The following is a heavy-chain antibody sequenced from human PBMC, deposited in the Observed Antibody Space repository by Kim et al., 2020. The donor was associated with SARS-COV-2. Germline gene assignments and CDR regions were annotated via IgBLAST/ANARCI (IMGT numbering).Heavy chain of an antibody. D-gene: IGHD2-15*01. CDR1: GFTFDDYA. V-gene: IGHV3-9*01. CDR2: ISWNSGNI. Sequence: GGSLRLSCAASGFTFDDYAMHWVRQAPGKGLEWVSGISWNSGNIGYADSVKGRFTISRDNAKNSLYLQMNSLRAEDTAVYYCAKAGQPVVVAGQFDYWGQGTLGTVSS. CDR3: AKAGQPVVVAGQFDY. J-gene: IGHJ4*02.